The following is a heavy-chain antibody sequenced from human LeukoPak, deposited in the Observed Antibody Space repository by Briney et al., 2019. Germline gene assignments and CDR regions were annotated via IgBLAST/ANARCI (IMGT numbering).Heavy chain of an antibody. CDR1: GFSVSVNY. J-gene: IGHJ3*02. V-gene: IGHV3-66*01. Sequence: GGSLRLSCAVSGFSVSVNYMSWVGHAPGKGLEWVSVIYSGGNTDGANADSVKGRFTISRDNSKNTLHLQMNSLRVEDTAVYYCARDRRLGAAGSFDIWGQGTMVTVSS. D-gene: IGHD1-26*01. CDR3: ARDRRLGAAGSFDI. CDR2: IYSGGNT.